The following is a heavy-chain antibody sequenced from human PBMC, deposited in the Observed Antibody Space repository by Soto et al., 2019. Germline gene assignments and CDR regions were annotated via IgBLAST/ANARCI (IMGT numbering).Heavy chain of an antibody. D-gene: IGHD5-12*01. Sequence: QVQLVESGGGVVQPGRSLRLSCAASGFTFSSYAMHWVRQAPGKGLEWVAVISYDGSNKYYADSVKGRFTISRDNSKNTLYLQMNSLRAEDTAVYYCARDGRWLQLRGSDYWGQGTLVTVSS. J-gene: IGHJ4*02. CDR2: ISYDGSNK. CDR3: ARDGRWLQLRGSDY. V-gene: IGHV3-30-3*01. CDR1: GFTFSSYA.